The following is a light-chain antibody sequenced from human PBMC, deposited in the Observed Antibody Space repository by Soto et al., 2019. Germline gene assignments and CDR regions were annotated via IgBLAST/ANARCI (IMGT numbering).Light chain of an antibody. Sequence: QSALTQPASVSGSPGQSITISCTGTSSDVGGYNSVSWYRQDPGKAPKLMIYDVTNRPSGVSNRFSGSKSGNTASLAITGLQAEDEADYYCQSYDSSLSGWVFGGGTKLTVL. J-gene: IGLJ3*02. CDR1: SSDVGGYNS. CDR3: QSYDSSLSGWV. V-gene: IGLV2-14*01. CDR2: DVT.